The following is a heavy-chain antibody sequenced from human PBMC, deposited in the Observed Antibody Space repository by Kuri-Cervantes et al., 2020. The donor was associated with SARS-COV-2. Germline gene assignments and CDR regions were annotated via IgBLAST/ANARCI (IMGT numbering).Heavy chain of an antibody. D-gene: IGHD4-17*01. V-gene: IGHV3-23*01. CDR3: AKRMNDYGDMRDY. J-gene: IGHJ4*02. CDR1: GFTFSSYA. Sequence: GESLKISCAASGFTFSSYAMSWVRQAPGKGLEWVSAISGSGGSTHYADSVKGRFTISRDNSKNTLYLHMNSLRAEDTAVYYCAKRMNDYGDMRDYWGQGTLVTVSS. CDR2: ISGSGGST.